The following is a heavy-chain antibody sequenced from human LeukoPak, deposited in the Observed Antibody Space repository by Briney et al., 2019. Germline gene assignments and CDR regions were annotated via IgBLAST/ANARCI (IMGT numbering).Heavy chain of an antibody. D-gene: IGHD6-19*01. CDR3: AKVGSGWYQAFYFQH. V-gene: IGHV3-30*18. CDR1: GFTFSSYG. Sequence: PGRSLRLSCAASGFTFSSYGMHWVRQAPGKGLEWVAVISYDGSNKYYADSVKGRFTISRDNSKNTLYLQMNSLRAEDTAVYYCAKVGSGWYQAFYFQHWGQGTLVTVSS. J-gene: IGHJ1*01. CDR2: ISYDGSNK.